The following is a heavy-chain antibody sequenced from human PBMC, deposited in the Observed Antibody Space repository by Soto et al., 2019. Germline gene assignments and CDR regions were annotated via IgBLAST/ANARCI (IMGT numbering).Heavy chain of an antibody. CDR1: GVSLTSGNW. CDR3: ARLVYDTRLNYRYFDF. CDR2: IFHDGTA. J-gene: IGHJ4*02. D-gene: IGHD3-10*01. V-gene: IGHV4-4*02. Sequence: PSETLSLTCAVSGVSLTSGNWWTWVRQSPQRGLEYIGEIFHDGTANYYPSFERRVAMSVDTSRNQFSLKLNSVTAADTAVYFCARLVYDTRLNYRYFDFWGPRTLVTVSS.